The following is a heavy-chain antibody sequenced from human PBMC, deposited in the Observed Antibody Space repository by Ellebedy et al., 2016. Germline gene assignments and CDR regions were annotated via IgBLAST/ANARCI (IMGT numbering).Heavy chain of an antibody. Sequence: SETLSLTXAVYGGSFSGYYWSWIRQLPGKGLEWIGEINHSGSTNYNPSLKSRVTISVDTSKNQFSLKLSSVTAADTAVYYCARGRRGWLQLRGHQFDYWGQGTLVTVSS. J-gene: IGHJ4*02. V-gene: IGHV4-34*01. CDR2: INHSGST. D-gene: IGHD5-24*01. CDR1: GGSFSGYY. CDR3: ARGRRGWLQLRGHQFDY.